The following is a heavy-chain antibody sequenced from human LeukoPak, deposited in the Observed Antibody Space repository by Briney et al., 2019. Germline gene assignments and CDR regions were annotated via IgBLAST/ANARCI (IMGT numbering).Heavy chain of an antibody. CDR1: GGSFSGYY. D-gene: IGHD3-22*01. J-gene: IGHJ4*02. Sequence: PSETLSLTCAVYGGSFSGYYWSWIRQPPGKGLEWIGEINHSGSTNYNPSLKSRVTISVDTSKNQFSLKLSSVTAADTAVYYCASTQYYYDSSGYYTGVFDYWGQGTLVTVSS. V-gene: IGHV4-34*01. CDR3: ASTQYYYDSSGYYTGVFDY. CDR2: INHSGST.